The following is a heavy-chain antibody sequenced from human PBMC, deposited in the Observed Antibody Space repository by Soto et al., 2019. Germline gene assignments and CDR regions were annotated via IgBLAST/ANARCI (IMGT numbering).Heavy chain of an antibody. CDR3: ARALFYSDSDGYYFEFDY. CDR1: GISLTDTRMG. V-gene: IGHV2-26*01. CDR2: IISNDDK. Sequence: SGPTLGHPTKPLTLTCRVSGISLTDTRMGVSWIRQAPGKALEWLAHIISNDDKSYSTSLKSRLTISKDTSKSQVVLRMTNMDPVDTGRYYCARALFYSDSDGYYFEFDYWGPGTLVTVSS. J-gene: IGHJ4*02. D-gene: IGHD3-22*01.